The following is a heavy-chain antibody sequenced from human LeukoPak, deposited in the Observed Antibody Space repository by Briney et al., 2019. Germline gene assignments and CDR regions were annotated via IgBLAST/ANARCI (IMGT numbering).Heavy chain of an antibody. Sequence: GGSLRLSCAASGFTFSSYGMHWVRQAPGKGLEWVAVISYDGSNKYYADSVKGRFTTSRDNSKNTLYLQMNSLRAEDTAVYYCAKDMGIAVAGTAYYYYGMDVWGKGTTVTVSS. V-gene: IGHV3-30*18. CDR2: ISYDGSNK. J-gene: IGHJ6*04. D-gene: IGHD6-19*01. CDR1: GFTFSSYG. CDR3: AKDMGIAVAGTAYYYYGMDV.